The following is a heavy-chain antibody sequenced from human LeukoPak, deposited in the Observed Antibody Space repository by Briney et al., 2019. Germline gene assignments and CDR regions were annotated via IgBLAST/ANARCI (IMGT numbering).Heavy chain of an antibody. D-gene: IGHD3-22*01. CDR1: GGSISSYY. V-gene: IGHV4-59*08. Sequence: SETLSLTCTVSGGSISSYYWSWIRQPPGKGLEWIGYIYYSGSTNYNPSLKSRVTISVDTSKNQFSLKLSSVTAADTAVYYCARRYYYDSSGYHNYYYMDVWGKGTTVTVSS. CDR2: IYYSGST. J-gene: IGHJ6*03. CDR3: ARRYYYDSSGYHNYYYMDV.